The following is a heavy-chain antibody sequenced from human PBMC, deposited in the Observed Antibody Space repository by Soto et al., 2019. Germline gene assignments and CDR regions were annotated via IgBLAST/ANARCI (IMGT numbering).Heavy chain of an antibody. CDR3: VHPRSSVQIPPT. D-gene: IGHD3-10*01. CDR1: GFTFSMFS. J-gene: IGHJ5*02. CDR2: ISSNGDST. Sequence: GGSLRLSCSASGFTFSMFSMHWVRQAPGKGLEYVSGISSNGDSTYYADSVKGRFTISRDNSKNTLYLQMSSLRAVDTAVYYCVHPRSSVQIPPTWGQGTLVTVSS. V-gene: IGHV3-64D*06.